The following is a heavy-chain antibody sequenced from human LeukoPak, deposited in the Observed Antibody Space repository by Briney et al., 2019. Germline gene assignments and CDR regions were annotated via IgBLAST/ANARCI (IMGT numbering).Heavy chain of an antibody. Sequence: GASVKVSCKASGYTFTIYYMHWVRQPPGQGLEWMGIINSSGGSTSYAQKFQGRVTMTRDTSTSTVYMELSSLRSDDTAVYYCARGDRVAGPFDYWGQGTLVTVSS. J-gene: IGHJ4*02. CDR3: ARGDRVAGPFDY. CDR2: INSSGGST. D-gene: IGHD6-19*01. CDR1: GYTFTIYY. V-gene: IGHV1-46*01.